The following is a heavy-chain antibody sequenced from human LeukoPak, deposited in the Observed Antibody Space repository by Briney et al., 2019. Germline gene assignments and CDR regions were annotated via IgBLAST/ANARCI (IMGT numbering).Heavy chain of an antibody. V-gene: IGHV4-59*08. CDR1: GGSISSYY. CDR2: IYYSGST. J-gene: IGHJ4*02. Sequence: PSETLSLTCTVSGGSISSYYWSWIRQPPGKGLEWIGYIYYSGSTNYNPSLKSQVTISVDTSKNQFSLKLSSVTAADTAVYYCARNRGYSYGYPFDYWGQGTLVTVSS. D-gene: IGHD5-18*01. CDR3: ARNRGYSYGYPFDY.